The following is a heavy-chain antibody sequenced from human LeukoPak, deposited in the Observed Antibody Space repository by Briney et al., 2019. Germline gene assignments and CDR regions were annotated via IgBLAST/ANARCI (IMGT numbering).Heavy chain of an antibody. Sequence: SETLSLTCAVYGGSFSGYYWSWIRQPPGKGLEWIGEINHSGSTNYNPSLKSRVTISVDTSKNQFSLKLSSVTAADTAVYYCARAGLIVVVPAAMPDWFDPWGQGTLVTVSS. D-gene: IGHD2-2*01. V-gene: IGHV4-34*01. CDR1: GGSFSGYY. CDR3: ARAGLIVVVPAAMPDWFDP. CDR2: INHSGST. J-gene: IGHJ5*02.